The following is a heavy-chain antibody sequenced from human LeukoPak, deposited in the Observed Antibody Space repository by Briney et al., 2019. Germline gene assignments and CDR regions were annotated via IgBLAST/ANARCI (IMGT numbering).Heavy chain of an antibody. Sequence: GGSLRLSCAASGFTFSSHVMHWVRQAPGKGLEWVAVIWYDGVNKYYADSVKGRFTISRDNSKNTLYLQTNSLRAEDTAVYYCARVAPIYSTSLYYLDSWGHGTLVTVSS. CDR1: GFTFSSHV. D-gene: IGHD2-2*01. CDR2: IWYDGVNK. J-gene: IGHJ4*01. V-gene: IGHV3-33*01. CDR3: ARVAPIYSTSLYYLDS.